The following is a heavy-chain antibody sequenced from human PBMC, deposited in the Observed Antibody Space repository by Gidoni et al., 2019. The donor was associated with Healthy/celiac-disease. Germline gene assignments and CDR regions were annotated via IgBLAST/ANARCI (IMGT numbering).Heavy chain of an antibody. D-gene: IGHD6-6*01. J-gene: IGHJ4*02. V-gene: IGHV4-59*01. CDR2: IYYSGST. Sequence: QVPLQESGPGLVKPSATLSLTCTVSGGSISSYYWSWIRQPPGKGLEWIGYIYYSGSTNYNPSLKSRVTRSVDTSKNQFSLKLSSVTAADTAVYYCARSIAARDYFDYWGQGTLVTVSS. CDR1: GGSISSYY. CDR3: ARSIAARDYFDY.